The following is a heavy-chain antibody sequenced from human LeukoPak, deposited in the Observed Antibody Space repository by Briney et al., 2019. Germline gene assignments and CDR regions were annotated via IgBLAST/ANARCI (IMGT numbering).Heavy chain of an antibody. CDR2: IYHSGST. V-gene: IGHV4-30-2*01. Sequence: PSETLSLTCAVSGGSISSGGYSWSWIRQPPGKGLEWIGYIYHSGSTYYNPSLKSRVTISVDRSKNQFSLKLSSVTAADTAVYYCASNYYGSGSYYNGEDYWGQGTLVTVSS. J-gene: IGHJ4*02. CDR3: ASNYYGSGSYYNGEDY. D-gene: IGHD3-10*01. CDR1: GGSISSGGYS.